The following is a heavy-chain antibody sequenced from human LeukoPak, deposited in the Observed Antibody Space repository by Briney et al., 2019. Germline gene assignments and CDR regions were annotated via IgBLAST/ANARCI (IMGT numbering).Heavy chain of an antibody. CDR1: GDSVSSNSAA. J-gene: IGHJ3*02. CDR3: ARWCSGSYWCRRDAFDI. Sequence: SQTLSLTCAISGDSVSSNSAAWNWIRQSPSRGLEWLGRTYYRSKWYNDYAVSVKSRITINPDTSKNQFSLQLNSVTPEDTAVYYCARWCSGSYWCRRDAFDIWGQGTMVTVSS. V-gene: IGHV6-1*01. D-gene: IGHD1-26*01. CDR2: TYYRSKWYN.